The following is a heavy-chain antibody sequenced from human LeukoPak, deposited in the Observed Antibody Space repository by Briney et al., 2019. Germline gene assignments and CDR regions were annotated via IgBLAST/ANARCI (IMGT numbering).Heavy chain of an antibody. V-gene: IGHV3-23*01. CDR1: EFTFSTYG. D-gene: IGHD5-18*01. J-gene: IGHJ5*02. CDR2: VSGATGNS. CDR3: ARDRMLWIHPQYNWFDP. Sequence: GGSLRLSCAASEFTFSTYGMNWVRQAPGKGLEWVSSVSGATGNSYYVGSVKGRFTISRDDSKNTLYLRMNSLRAEDTAVYYCARDRMLWIHPQYNWFDPWGQGTLVTVSS.